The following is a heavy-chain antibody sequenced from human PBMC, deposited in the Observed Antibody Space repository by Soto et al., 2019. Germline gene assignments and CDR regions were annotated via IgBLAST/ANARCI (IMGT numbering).Heavy chain of an antibody. D-gene: IGHD2-15*01. Sequence: GGSLRLSCAASGFTFSSYEMNWVRQAPGKGLEWVSYISSSGSTIYYADSVKGRFTISRDNAKNSLYLQMNSLRAEDTAVYYCASWVGYCSGGSCYSGYSYGMDVRGQGTSVTVSS. CDR2: ISSSGSTI. CDR1: GFTFSSYE. V-gene: IGHV3-48*03. J-gene: IGHJ6*02. CDR3: ASWVGYCSGGSCYSGYSYGMDV.